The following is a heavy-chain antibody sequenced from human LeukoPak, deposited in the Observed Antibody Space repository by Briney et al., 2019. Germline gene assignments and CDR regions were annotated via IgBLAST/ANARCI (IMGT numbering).Heavy chain of an antibody. CDR3: ARDRRVFGSSTGGWFDP. V-gene: IGHV1-46*01. Sequence: GASVKVSCKASGYTFTSYYMHWVRQAPGQGLEWMGIINPSGGSTSYAQKFQGRVTVTRDMSTSTVYMELSSLRSEDTAVYYCARDRRVFGSSTGGWFDPWGQGTLVTVSS. CDR1: GYTFTSYY. J-gene: IGHJ5*02. D-gene: IGHD3-3*01. CDR2: INPSGGST.